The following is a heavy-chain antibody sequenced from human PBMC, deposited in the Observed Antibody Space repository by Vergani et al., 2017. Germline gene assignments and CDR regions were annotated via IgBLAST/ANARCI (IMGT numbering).Heavy chain of an antibody. Sequence: QLQLQESGPGLLKPSEPLSLTCSVSGTSISGSSDYWGWIRQPPGKGLEWFGRIHASGTKNYNPSLRSRVTLSVDTSKNQLSLKMISMTAADTAGYYCVRDSWRSDLRGVYWFDTWGQGTLVSVSS. CDR3: VRDSWRSDLRGVYWFDT. CDR2: IHASGTK. J-gene: IGHJ5*02. D-gene: IGHD3-10*01. V-gene: IGHV4-39*07. CDR1: GTSISGSSDY.